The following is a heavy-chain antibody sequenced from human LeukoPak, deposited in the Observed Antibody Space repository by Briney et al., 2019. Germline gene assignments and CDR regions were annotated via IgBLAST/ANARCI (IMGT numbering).Heavy chain of an antibody. CDR2: ISSSGSTI. Sequence: GGSLRLSCAASGFTFSSYEMNWVRQAPGKGLEWVSYISSSGSTIYYADSVKGRFTISRDNAKNSLYLQMNSLRAEDTAVYYCARKAGAARCGIDVWGKGTTVTVSS. CDR3: ARKAGAARCGIDV. V-gene: IGHV3-48*03. J-gene: IGHJ6*04. D-gene: IGHD6-19*01. CDR1: GFTFSSYE.